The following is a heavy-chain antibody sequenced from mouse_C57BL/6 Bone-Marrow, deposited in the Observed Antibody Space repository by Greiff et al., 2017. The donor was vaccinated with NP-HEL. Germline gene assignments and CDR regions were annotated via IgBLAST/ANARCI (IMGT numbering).Heavy chain of an antibody. CDR1: GYAFTNYL. CDR3: ARGPIYYYGSSFAY. V-gene: IGHV1-54*01. Sequence: VKLQQSGAELVRPGTSVKVSCKASGYAFTNYLIEWVKQRPGQGLEWIGVINPGSGGTNYNEKFKGKATLTADKSSSTAYMQLSSLTSEDSAVYFCARGPIYYYGSSFAYWGQGTLVTVSA. CDR2: INPGSGGT. J-gene: IGHJ3*01. D-gene: IGHD1-1*01.